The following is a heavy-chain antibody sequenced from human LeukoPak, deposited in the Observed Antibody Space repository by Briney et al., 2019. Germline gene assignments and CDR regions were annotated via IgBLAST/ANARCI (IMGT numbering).Heavy chain of an antibody. J-gene: IGHJ4*02. Sequence: ASVKVSCKASGYTFTSYDINWVRQATGQGLEWMGWTNPNSGNTGYAQKFQGRVTMTRNTSISTAYMELSSLRSEDTAVYYCARGPGWSWYFSYSLGLQFDYWGQGTLVTVSS. CDR3: ARGPGWSWYFSYSLGLQFDY. V-gene: IGHV1-8*01. CDR2: TNPNSGNT. D-gene: IGHD6-13*01. CDR1: GYTFTSYD.